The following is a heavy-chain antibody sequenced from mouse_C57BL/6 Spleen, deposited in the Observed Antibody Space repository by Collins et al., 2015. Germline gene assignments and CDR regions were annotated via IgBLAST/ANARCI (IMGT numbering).Heavy chain of an antibody. CDR3: ARSMITTGRLYYYAMDY. Sequence: EVQLQQSGPELVKPGASVKISCKASGYSFTGYFMNWVMQSHGKSLEWIGRINPYNGDTFYNQKFKGKATLTVDKSSSTAHMELRSLASEDSAVYYCARSMITTGRLYYYAMDYWGQGTSVTVSS. V-gene: IGHV1-20*02. CDR1: GYSFTGYF. D-gene: IGHD2-4*01. J-gene: IGHJ4*01. CDR2: INPYNGDT.